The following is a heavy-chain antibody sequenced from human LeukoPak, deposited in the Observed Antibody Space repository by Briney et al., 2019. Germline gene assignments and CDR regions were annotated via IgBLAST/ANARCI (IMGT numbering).Heavy chain of an antibody. J-gene: IGHJ4*02. CDR3: ARGGGYCSSTSCRGPYYFDY. CDR1: GGSISSGGYY. CDR2: IYYSGST. V-gene: IGHV4-31*03. Sequence: PSETLSLTCTVPGGSISSGGYYWSWIRQHPGKGLEWIGYIYYSGSTYYNPSLKSRVTISVDTSKNQFSLKLSSVTAADTAVYYCARGGGYCSSTSCRGPYYFDYWGQGTLVTVSS. D-gene: IGHD2-2*01.